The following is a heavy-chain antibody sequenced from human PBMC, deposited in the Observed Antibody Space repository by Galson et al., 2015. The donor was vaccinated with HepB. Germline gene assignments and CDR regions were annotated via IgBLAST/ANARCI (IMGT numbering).Heavy chain of an antibody. CDR1: GFTFSSFA. V-gene: IGHV3-23*01. J-gene: IGHJ6*02. CDR2: ISGSGDRT. CDR3: AKAGGNWNDAYYHYGMDV. D-gene: IGHD1-1*01. Sequence: SLRLSCAASGFTFSSFAMNWVRQAPGKGLEWISGISGSGDRTYYADSVKGRFTMSRDMSKNTLYLQLNSPRAEDTAVYYCAKAGGNWNDAYYHYGMDVWGQGTTVTVSS.